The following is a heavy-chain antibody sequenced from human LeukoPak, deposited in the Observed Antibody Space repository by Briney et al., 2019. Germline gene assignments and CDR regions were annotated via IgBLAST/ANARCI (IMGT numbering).Heavy chain of an antibody. V-gene: IGHV1-69*13. CDR2: IIPIFSTA. CDR3: ARHLDYGDSPGGWFDP. D-gene: IGHD4-17*01. CDR1: VGSFSSYA. J-gene: IGHJ5*02. Sequence: ASVKVSCTASVGSFSSYASNWVRQAPGQGLEWMGGIIPIFSTANYAQKFQGRVTITADESTSTAYMELSSLRSEDTAVYYCARHLDYGDSPGGWFDPWGQGTLVTVSS.